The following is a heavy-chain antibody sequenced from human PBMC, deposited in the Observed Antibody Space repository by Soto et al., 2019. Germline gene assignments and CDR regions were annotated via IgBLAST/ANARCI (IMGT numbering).Heavy chain of an antibody. CDR3: AHSECSGADWYSRWYFGL. CDR2: IYWDDDK. J-gene: IGHJ2*01. CDR1: GFSLTTGGVA. Sequence: QITLKESGPPLVKPTQTLTLTCTFSGFSLTTGGVAVGWIRQPPGKALEWLALIYWDDDKRYSPSLTSRLSITKDPSKTRVVLTMTNMDPVDTATYYCAHSECSGADWYSRWYFGLWGRGTLVTVSS. D-gene: IGHD2-15*01. V-gene: IGHV2-5*02.